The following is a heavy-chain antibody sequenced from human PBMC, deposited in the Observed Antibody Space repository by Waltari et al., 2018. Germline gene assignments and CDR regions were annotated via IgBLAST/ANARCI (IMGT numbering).Heavy chain of an antibody. J-gene: IGHJ4*02. D-gene: IGHD5-12*01. CDR3: ARGHSGYDLVVY. V-gene: IGHV1-69*05. Sequence: QVQLVQSGAEVKKPGSSVKVSCKASGGPFSSYAIRWVRQAPGQGLEWMGGIIPICGTENYAQKFQGRVTITTDESTSTAYMELSSLRSEDTAVYYCARGHSGYDLVVYWGQGTLVTVSS. CDR2: IIPICGTE. CDR1: GGPFSSYA.